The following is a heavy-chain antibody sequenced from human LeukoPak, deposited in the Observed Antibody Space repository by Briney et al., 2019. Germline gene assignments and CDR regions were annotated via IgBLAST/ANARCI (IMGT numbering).Heavy chain of an antibody. CDR1: EFTVSSYA. CDR2: ISGSGGNT. J-gene: IGHJ5*02. V-gene: IGHV3-23*01. CDR3: AKVIAYCGADCPLGSKEGWFDP. Sequence: GGSLRLSCAASEFTVSSYAMTWVRQAPGKGLEWVSAISGSGGNTYYADSVKGRFTISRDNSKNTLYLQMNSLRAEDTAVYYCAKVIAYCGADCPLGSKEGWFDPWGQGTLVTVSS. D-gene: IGHD2-21*02.